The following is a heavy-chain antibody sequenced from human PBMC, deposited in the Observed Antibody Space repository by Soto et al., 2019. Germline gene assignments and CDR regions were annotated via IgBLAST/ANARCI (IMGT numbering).Heavy chain of an antibody. CDR1: GGSISSGDYY. CDR3: ARRDWVGATGDYYYGMGV. CDR2: IYYSGST. D-gene: IGHD1-26*01. Sequence: SETLSLTCTVSGGSISSGDYYWSWIRQHPGKGLEWIGYIYYSGSTYYNPSLKSRVTISVDTSKNQFSLKLSSVTAADTAVYYCARRDWVGATGDYYYGMGVWGQGTTVTAP. V-gene: IGHV4-39*01. J-gene: IGHJ6*02.